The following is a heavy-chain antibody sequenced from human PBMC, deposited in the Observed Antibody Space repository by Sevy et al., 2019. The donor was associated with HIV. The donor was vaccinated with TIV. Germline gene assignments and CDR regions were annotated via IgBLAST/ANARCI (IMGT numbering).Heavy chain of an antibody. CDR3: ARKGSGSYNYYMDV. CDR2: ISSSGSTI. J-gene: IGHJ6*03. V-gene: IGHV3-11*01. D-gene: IGHD1-26*01. CDR1: GFTFSDYY. Sequence: GGSLRLSCAASGFTFSDYYMSWIRQAPGKGLEWVSYISSSGSTIYYADSVKGRFAISRDNAKNSLYLQMNSLRAEDTAVYYCARKGSGSYNYYMDVWGKGTTVTVSS.